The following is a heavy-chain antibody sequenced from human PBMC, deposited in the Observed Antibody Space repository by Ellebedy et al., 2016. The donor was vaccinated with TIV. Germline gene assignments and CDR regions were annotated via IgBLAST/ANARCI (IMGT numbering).Heavy chain of an antibody. CDR3: ARASGLDAFDI. J-gene: IGHJ3*02. V-gene: IGHV3-21*01. CDR1: GFTVSSNY. Sequence: GGSLRLXXAASGFTVSSNYMSWVRQAPGKGLEWVSSISSSSSYIYYADSVKGRFTISRDNAKNSLYLQMNSLRAEDTAVYYCARASGLDAFDIWGQGTMVTVSS. D-gene: IGHD5-12*01. CDR2: ISSSSSYI.